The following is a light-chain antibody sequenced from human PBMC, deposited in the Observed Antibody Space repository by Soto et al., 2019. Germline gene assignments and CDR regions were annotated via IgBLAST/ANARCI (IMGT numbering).Light chain of an antibody. J-gene: IGLJ2*01. CDR3: SSYSTSSTRVV. CDR1: SSDVGGYNY. Sequence: QSALTQPASVSGSPGQSITISCTGTSSDVGGYNYVSWYQQHPGKAPKLMIYDVSHWPSGVSNRFSGSKSGNTASLTISGLQAEDEADYYCSSYSTSSTRVVFGGGTKVTVL. V-gene: IGLV2-14*01. CDR2: DVS.